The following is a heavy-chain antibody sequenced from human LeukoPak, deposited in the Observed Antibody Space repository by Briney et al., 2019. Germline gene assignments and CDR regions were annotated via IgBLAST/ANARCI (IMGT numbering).Heavy chain of an antibody. D-gene: IGHD2-21*02. CDR1: AGSVTSYY. V-gene: IGHV4-59*02. Sequence: SETLSLTCTVSAGSVTSYYWSWIRQPPGKGLEWIGYIYYSGSTNYNSSLKSRVTISVDTSKNQFSLKLSSVTAADTAVYYCARVGYCGGACYIFDYWGQGTLVTVSS. CDR3: ARVGYCGGACYIFDY. J-gene: IGHJ4*02. CDR2: IYYSGST.